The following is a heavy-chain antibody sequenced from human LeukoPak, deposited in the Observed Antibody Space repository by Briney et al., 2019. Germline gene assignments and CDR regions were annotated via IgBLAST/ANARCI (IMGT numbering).Heavy chain of an antibody. CDR1: GGTFSSYA. Sequence: GASVKVSCKASGGTFSSYAISWVRQAPGQGLEWMGGIIPIFGTANYAQKFQGRVTITADESTSTAYMELSSLRSEDTAVYYCARVPTLTWHLFWFAPWDQEPRAPVSS. CDR2: IIPIFGTA. J-gene: IGHJ5*02. CDR3: ARVPTLTWHLFWFAP. V-gene: IGHV1-69*13. D-gene: IGHD3-9*01.